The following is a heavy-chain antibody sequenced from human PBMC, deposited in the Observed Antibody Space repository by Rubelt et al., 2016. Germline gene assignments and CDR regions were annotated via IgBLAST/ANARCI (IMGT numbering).Heavy chain of an antibody. CDR3: ARLAQGGDLDAFEI. Sequence: YSGSTNYNPSLKSRVTISVDTSKNQFSLKLSSVTAADTAVYYCARLAQGGDLDAFEIWGQGTMVTVSS. D-gene: IGHD4-17*01. V-gene: IGHV4-59*01. J-gene: IGHJ3*02. CDR2: YSGST.